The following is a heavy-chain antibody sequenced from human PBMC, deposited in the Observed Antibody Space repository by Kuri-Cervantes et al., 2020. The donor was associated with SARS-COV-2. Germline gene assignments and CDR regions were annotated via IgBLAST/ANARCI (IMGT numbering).Heavy chain of an antibody. D-gene: IGHD5-18*01. V-gene: IGHV4-59*12. CDR1: GGSISSYY. Sequence: GSLRLSCTVSGGSISSYYWSWIRQPPGKGLEWIGYIYYSGSTNYNPSLKSRVTISVDTSKNQFSLKLSSVTAADTAVYYCAREGYSYGVNWGQGTLVTVSS. CDR3: AREGYSYGVN. CDR2: IYYSGST. J-gene: IGHJ4*02.